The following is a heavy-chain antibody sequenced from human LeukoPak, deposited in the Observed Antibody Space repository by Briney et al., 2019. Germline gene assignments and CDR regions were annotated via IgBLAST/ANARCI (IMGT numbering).Heavy chain of an antibody. Sequence: SETLSLTCTVSGGSISSYYWSWIRRPPGKGLEWIGYIYYSGSTNYNPSLKSRVTISVDTSKNQFSLKLSSVTAADTAVYYCARGRPAQLDPYYYGMDVWGQGTTVTVSS. CDR3: ARGRPAQLDPYYYGMDV. V-gene: IGHV4-59*01. D-gene: IGHD6-13*01. CDR1: GGSISSYY. CDR2: IYYSGST. J-gene: IGHJ6*02.